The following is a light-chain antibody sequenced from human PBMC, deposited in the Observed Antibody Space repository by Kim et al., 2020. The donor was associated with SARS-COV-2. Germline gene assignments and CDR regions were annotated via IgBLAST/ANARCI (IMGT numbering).Light chain of an antibody. V-gene: IGKV2-28*01. CDR3: MQGIQSLT. CDR1: NGYKD. CDR2: LAS. J-gene: IGKJ4*01. Sequence: NGYKDVDGCLQKAGQSPQLLIYLASNRASGVPDRFSGSGSGTDFTLKISRVEAEDVGVYYCMQGIQSLTFGGGTKVDIK.